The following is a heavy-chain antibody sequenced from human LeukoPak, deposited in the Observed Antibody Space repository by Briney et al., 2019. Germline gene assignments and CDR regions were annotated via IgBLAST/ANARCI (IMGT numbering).Heavy chain of an antibody. CDR1: GGSISSSSYY. CDR3: ARSLYSSDFDY. CDR2: IYYSGST. J-gene: IGHJ4*02. V-gene: IGHV4-39*01. Sequence: SGTLSLTCTVSGGSISSSSYYWGWIRQPPGKGLEWIGSIYYSGSTYYNPSLKSRVTISVDTSKNQFSLKLSSVTAADTAVYYCARSLYSSDFDYWGQGTLVTVSS. D-gene: IGHD6-19*01.